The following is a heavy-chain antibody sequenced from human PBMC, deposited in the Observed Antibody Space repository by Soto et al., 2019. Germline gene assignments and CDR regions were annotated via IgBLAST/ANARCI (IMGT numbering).Heavy chain of an antibody. CDR3: ARAYLGPWYSDGKGWFDP. CDR2: IIPSFGTA. D-gene: IGHD1-26*01. CDR1: GGAVSDYV. V-gene: IGHV1-69*06. J-gene: IGHJ5*02. Sequence: QVHLVQSGAEVKKPGTSVRVSCKASGGAVSDYVIAWVRQAPGQGPEWMGGIIPSFGTANYAQTFLGRVTMTADTSKNTAYLELNSLTYEDTAVYYGARAYLGPWYSDGKGWFDPWGQGTLVTVSS.